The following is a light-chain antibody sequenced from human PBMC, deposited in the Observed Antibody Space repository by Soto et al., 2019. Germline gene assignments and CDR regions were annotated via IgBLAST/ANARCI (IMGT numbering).Light chain of an antibody. CDR2: GAS. CDR3: QQYNNWPPIT. Sequence: EIVLTQSPVALSLSPGERATLSCRASQSVRSNLAWYQQKPGQAPRLLIYGASTRATGIPARFSGSGSGTEFTLTISSLQSEDFAVYYCQQYNNWPPITFGQGTRLEIK. V-gene: IGKV3-15*01. CDR1: QSVRSN. J-gene: IGKJ5*01.